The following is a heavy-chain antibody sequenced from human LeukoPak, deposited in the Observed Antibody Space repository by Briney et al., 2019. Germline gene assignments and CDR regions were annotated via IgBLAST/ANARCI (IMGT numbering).Heavy chain of an antibody. CDR1: GFTLSTYT. V-gene: IGHV3-21*01. CDR2: ISSSSSYI. D-gene: IGHD4-17*01. CDR3: ARDDPLTTTALDY. Sequence: PGGSLRLSCAASGFTLSTYTMNWVRQAPGKGLEWVSSISSSSSYIYYADSVKGRFTISRDNAKNSLYLQMNSLRAEDTAVYYCARDDPLTTTALDYWGQGTLVTVSS. J-gene: IGHJ4*02.